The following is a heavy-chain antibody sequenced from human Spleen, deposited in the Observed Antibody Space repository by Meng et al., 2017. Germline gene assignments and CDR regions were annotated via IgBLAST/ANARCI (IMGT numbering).Heavy chain of an antibody. CDR1: GFTFDDYG. CDR3: ASLAYSGYDTAFDI. CDR2: INWNGGST. D-gene: IGHD5-12*01. V-gene: IGHV3-20*04. J-gene: IGHJ3*02. Sequence: GESLKISCAASGFTFDDYGMSWVRQAPGKGLEWVSGINWNGGSTGYADSVKGRFTISRDNSKNTLYLQMNSLRAEDTAVYYCASLAYSGYDTAFDIWGQGTLVTVSS.